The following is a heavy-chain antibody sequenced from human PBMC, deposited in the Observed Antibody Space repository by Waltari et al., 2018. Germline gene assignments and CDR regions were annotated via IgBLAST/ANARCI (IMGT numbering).Heavy chain of an antibody. CDR3: ARGYRKAFDI. V-gene: IGHV3-48*04. J-gene: IGHJ3*02. CDR2: IYSTGSTI. Sequence: EVQLVESGGGLVQPGGSLRLSCAASGFTFSDFSMNWVRQAPGKGLEWVSYIYSTGSTIYYADSVKGRFTISRDNAQNSLYLQMNSLRADDTAVYYCARGYRKAFDIWGQGTMVTFSS. CDR1: GFTFSDFS. D-gene: IGHD5-12*01.